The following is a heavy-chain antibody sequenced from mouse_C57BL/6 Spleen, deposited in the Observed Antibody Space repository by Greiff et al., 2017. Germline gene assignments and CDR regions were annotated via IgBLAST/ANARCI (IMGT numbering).Heavy chain of an antibody. D-gene: IGHD1-1*01. J-gene: IGHJ1*03. V-gene: IGHV1-77*01. CDR2: IGPGSGST. CDR3: AREKIYYCGSGGYFDV. CDR1: GYTFTDYY. Sequence: VKLMESGAELVKPGASVKISCKASGYTFTDYYINWVKQRPGQGLEWIGKIGPGSGSTYYNEKFKGKATLTADKSSSTAYMQLSSLTSEDSAVYFCAREKIYYCGSGGYFDVWGTGTTVTVSS.